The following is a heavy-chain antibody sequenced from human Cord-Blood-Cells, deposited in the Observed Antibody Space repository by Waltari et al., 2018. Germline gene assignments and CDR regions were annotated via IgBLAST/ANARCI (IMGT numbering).Heavy chain of an antibody. J-gene: IGHJ4*02. CDR3: ARMSYYYGSGSYYY. V-gene: IGHV3-48*03. CDR2: ISSSGSTI. CDR1: GFPFSSYE. Sequence: EVQLVESGGGLVQRGGSLRLSCAASGFPFSSYERNCVRQAPGKGVEWVSYISSSGSTIYYADSVKGRFTISRDNAKNSLYLQMNSLRAEDTAVYYCARMSYYYGSGSYYYWGQGTLVTVSS. D-gene: IGHD3-10*01.